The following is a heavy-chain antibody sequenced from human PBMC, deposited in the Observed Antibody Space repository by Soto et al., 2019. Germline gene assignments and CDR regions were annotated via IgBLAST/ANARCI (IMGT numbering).Heavy chain of an antibody. Sequence: QVQLQESGPGLVKPSQTLSLTCTVSGGSISSGDYYWSWIRQPPGKGLEWIGYIYYSGSTYYNPSVKSRVTISVDTSKNQFSLKLSSVTAADTAVYYCARDHGIAARLGAFDIWGQGTMVTVSS. V-gene: IGHV4-30-4*01. D-gene: IGHD6-6*01. CDR2: IYYSGST. CDR3: ARDHGIAARLGAFDI. CDR1: GGSISSGDYY. J-gene: IGHJ3*02.